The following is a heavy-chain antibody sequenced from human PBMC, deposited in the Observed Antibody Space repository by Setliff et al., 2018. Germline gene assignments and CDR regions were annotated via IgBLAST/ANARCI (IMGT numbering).Heavy chain of an antibody. D-gene: IGHD2-21*02. CDR1: SDSINNYY. CDR3: ARGDCGGDCYSEYYFDY. J-gene: IGHJ4*02. CDR2: FYFHGRT. V-gene: IGHV4-4*08. Sequence: TSETLSLTCTISSDSINNYYWSWIRQPPGKGLEWIGYFYFHGRTTYNPSLKSRATISQVTSKKHFSLTLTTMTADDTAVYYCARGDCGGDCYSEYYFDYWGQGTLVTVSS.